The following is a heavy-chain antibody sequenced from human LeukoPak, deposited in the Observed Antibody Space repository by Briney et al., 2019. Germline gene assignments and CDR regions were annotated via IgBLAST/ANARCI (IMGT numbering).Heavy chain of an antibody. CDR3: GGFGYEAAVDL. CDR2: IKPDGSET. J-gene: IGHJ4*02. CDR1: GFTFGAHW. Sequence: PGGSLRLSCAASGFTFGAHWMSWVRQAPGKGLEWLANIKPDGSETYYVDPVKGRFTISRDNARNFLYLQMNSLRGEDTAVYHCGGFGYEAAVDLWGQGTLVTVSS. V-gene: IGHV3-7*01. D-gene: IGHD6-13*01.